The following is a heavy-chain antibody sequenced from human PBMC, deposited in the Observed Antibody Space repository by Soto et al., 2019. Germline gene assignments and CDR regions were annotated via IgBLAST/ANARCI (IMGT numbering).Heavy chain of an antibody. Sequence: GSLRLSRAASGFTFSNYRVNWGRQAPGKGLEWVSYISRSSSTIFYADSVKGRFTISRDNAKNSLYLQMSSLRAEDTAVYFCARSRENSGPNAFDIWGQGTMVTVSS. V-gene: IGHV3-48*01. CDR2: ISRSSSTI. CDR1: GFTFSNYR. J-gene: IGHJ3*02. D-gene: IGHD3-10*01. CDR3: ARSRENSGPNAFDI.